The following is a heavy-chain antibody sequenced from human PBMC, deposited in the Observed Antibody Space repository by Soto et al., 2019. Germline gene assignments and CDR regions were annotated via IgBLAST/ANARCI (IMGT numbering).Heavy chain of an antibody. V-gene: IGHV3-48*03. CDR3: AKDVPGYDFWSGYYVYDYYYGMDV. D-gene: IGHD3-3*01. Sequence: MRLYWADSGSTFTTYEKNWVSQAPGVGLWRVSHISRSGGTIYYADSVKGRFTISRDNAKNTLYLQMNSLRAEDTAVYYCAKDVPGYDFWSGYYVYDYYYGMDVWGQGTTVTASS. CDR1: GSTFTTYE. J-gene: IGHJ6*02. CDR2: ISRSGGTI.